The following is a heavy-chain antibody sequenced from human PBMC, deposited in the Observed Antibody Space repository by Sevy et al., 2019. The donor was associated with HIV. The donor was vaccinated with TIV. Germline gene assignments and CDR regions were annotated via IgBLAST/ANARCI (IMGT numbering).Heavy chain of an antibody. CDR3: ARDFYEFGDPRGLDY. CDR1: GFILGYYA. J-gene: IGHJ4*02. Sequence: GGSLRLSCTASGFILGYYAMHWVRQAPGKSLEWVAVSSYDGGNIYYADSVQGRFTVSRDNSKNTLYLQMNSLRPEDTAMYYCARDFYEFGDPRGLDYWGQGVLVTVSS. V-gene: IGHV3-30-3*01. D-gene: IGHD4-17*01. CDR2: SSYDGGNI.